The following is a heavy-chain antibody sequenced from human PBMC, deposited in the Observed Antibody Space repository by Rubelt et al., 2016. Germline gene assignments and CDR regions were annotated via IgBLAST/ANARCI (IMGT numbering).Heavy chain of an antibody. CDR3: AKVKTGTTGGVGIDY. J-gene: IGHJ4*02. D-gene: IGHD1-1*01. Sequence: NRGEWVSAISSSGDSTYYVDSVKGRFTISRDNSKNTLYLQMNSLRAEDTAVYYCAKVKTGTTGGVGIDYWGQGTLVTVSS. V-gene: IGHV3-23*01. CDR2: ISSSGDST.